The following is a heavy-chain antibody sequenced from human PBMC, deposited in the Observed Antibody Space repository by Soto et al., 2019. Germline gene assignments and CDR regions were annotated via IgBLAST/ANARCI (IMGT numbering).Heavy chain of an antibody. CDR2: FDPEDGET. CDR3: ATVTAHYYYYYMDV. Sequence: ASVKVSCKVSGYTLTELSMHWVRQAPGKGLEWMGGFDPEDGETIYAQKFQGRVTMTEDTSTDTAYMELSSLRSEDTAVYYCATVTAHYYYYYMDVWGKGTTVTVSS. CDR1: GYTLTELS. D-gene: IGHD5-18*01. V-gene: IGHV1-24*01. J-gene: IGHJ6*03.